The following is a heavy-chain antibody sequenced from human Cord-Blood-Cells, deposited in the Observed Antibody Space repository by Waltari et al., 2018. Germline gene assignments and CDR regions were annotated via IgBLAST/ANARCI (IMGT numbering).Heavy chain of an antibody. V-gene: IGHV4-34*01. D-gene: IGHD2-2*01. CDR2: INHSGST. J-gene: IGHJ4*02. CDR1: GGSFSGHS. Sequence: QVQLQQWGAGLLKPSETLSLTCAVYGGSFSGHSWSWIRQPPGKGLEWIGEINHSGSTNYNPSLKSRVTISVDTSKNQFSLKLSSVTAADTAVYYCARGEGYCSSTSCYYFDYWGQGTLVTVSS. CDR3: ARGEGYCSSTSCYYFDY.